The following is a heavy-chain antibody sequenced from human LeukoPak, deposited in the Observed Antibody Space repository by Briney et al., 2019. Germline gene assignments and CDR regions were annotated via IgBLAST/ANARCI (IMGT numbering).Heavy chain of an antibody. D-gene: IGHD3-16*01. Sequence: GESLRLSCAASGFTFTDYWMHWVRQVPGKGLVWVSIINTDTRGTYYADSVKGRFTISRDNAKSTLYLQMDSLRAEDTAVYYCARAEAYHFDNWGQGTLVTVSS. CDR1: GFTFTDYW. J-gene: IGHJ4*02. CDR3: ARAEAYHFDN. CDR2: INTDTRGT. V-gene: IGHV3-74*01.